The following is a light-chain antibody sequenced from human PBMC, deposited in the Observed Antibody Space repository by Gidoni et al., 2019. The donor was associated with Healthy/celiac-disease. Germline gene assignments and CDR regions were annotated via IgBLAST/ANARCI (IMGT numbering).Light chain of an antibody. CDR2: DAS. CDR1: QSISSW. J-gene: IGKJ2*01. CDR3: QQYNSYPYT. Sequence: IQMTQSPSTLSASVGDRVTITCRASQSISSWFAWYQQKPGKAPKLLIYDASSLEWGVPSRFSGSGSGTEFTLTISSLQPDDFATYYCQQYNSYPYTFGQGTKLEIK. V-gene: IGKV1-5*01.